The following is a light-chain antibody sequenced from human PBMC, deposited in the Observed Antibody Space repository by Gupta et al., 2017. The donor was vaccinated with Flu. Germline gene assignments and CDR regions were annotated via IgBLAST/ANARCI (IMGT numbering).Light chain of an antibody. CDR3: ATWDDSLNGWV. J-gene: IGLJ3*02. CDR1: SPNIGSNT. V-gene: IGLV1-44*01. Sequence: SLLTQPPSASGTPGPRVTISCSGSSPNIGSNTVNWYQQLPGTAPKLLIYSSNQRPSGVPDRFSGSKSGTSAALAISGLQAEDEADYYCATWDDSLNGWVFGGGTKLTVL. CDR2: SSN.